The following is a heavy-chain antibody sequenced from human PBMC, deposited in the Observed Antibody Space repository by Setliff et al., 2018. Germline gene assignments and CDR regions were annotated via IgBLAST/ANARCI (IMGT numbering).Heavy chain of an antibody. CDR2: IKQDGSEK. CDR1: GFTFGDYA. J-gene: IGHJ3*02. D-gene: IGHD1-26*01. CDR3: AREVVGAPSAFDI. Sequence: PGGSLRLSCTASGFTFGDYAMSWVRQAPGKGLEWVANIKQDGSEKYYVDSVKGRFTISRDNAKNSLYLQMNSLRAEDTAVYYCAREVVGAPSAFDIWGQGTMVTVSS. V-gene: IGHV3-7*01.